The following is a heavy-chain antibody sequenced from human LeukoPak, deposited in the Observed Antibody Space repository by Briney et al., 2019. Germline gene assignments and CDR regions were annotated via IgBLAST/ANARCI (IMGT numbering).Heavy chain of an antibody. CDR3: ARETDYGGNSGSLDY. V-gene: IGHV3-30*04. CDR1: GFTFSSYA. Sequence: GGSLRLSCAASGFTFSSYAMHWVRQAPGKGLEWVAVISYDGSNKNYADSVKGRFTISRDNSKNTLYLQMNSLRAEDTAVYYCARETDYGGNSGSLDYWGQGTLVTVSS. J-gene: IGHJ4*02. CDR2: ISYDGSNK. D-gene: IGHD4-23*01.